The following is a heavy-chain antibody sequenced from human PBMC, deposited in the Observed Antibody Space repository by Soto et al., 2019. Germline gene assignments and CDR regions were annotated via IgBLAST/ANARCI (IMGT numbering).Heavy chain of an antibody. CDR1: GGSISSSGYY. CDR3: ARTDRVGYYPY. V-gene: IGHV4-39*07. Sequence: PSETLSLTCTVSGGSISSSGYYWAWIRQPPGKGLEWIGSIYHSGTTYYNPSLKSRVTISVDTSMNQFSLKLSSVTAADSALYYCARTDRVGYYPYLGQGILVTFSS. D-gene: IGHD3-3*01. J-gene: IGHJ4*02. CDR2: IYHSGTT.